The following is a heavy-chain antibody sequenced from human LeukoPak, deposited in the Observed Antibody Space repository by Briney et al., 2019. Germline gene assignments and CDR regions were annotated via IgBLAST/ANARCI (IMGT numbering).Heavy chain of an antibody. CDR2: ISAYNGNT. CDR1: GYTFTSYG. Sequence: ASVKVSCKASGYTFTSYGISWVRQAPGQGLEWMGWISAYNGNTNYAQKLQGRVTMTTDTSTSTAYMELRSLRSDDTAVYYCARMRRDIVLMVSLRANYYMDVWGKGTTVTVSS. CDR3: ARMRRDIVLMVSLRANYYMDV. D-gene: IGHD2-8*01. V-gene: IGHV1-18*01. J-gene: IGHJ6*03.